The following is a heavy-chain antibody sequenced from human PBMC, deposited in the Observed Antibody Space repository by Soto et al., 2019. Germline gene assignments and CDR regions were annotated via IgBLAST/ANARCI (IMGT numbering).Heavy chain of an antibody. V-gene: IGHV4-39*02. D-gene: IGHD3-10*01. J-gene: IGHJ4*02. CDR1: GASITRGGFY. CDR3: ARRGSGHTFDY. Sequence: QLQLQESGPGLVKPSETLSLPCAVSGASITRGGFYWGWIRQSPGQGLEWIGSVYSGSTYYNPSLKSRVNISADTSKNDFSLRLTSVTAADTAVYYCARRGSGHTFDYWGQGTLVTVS. CDR2: VYSGST.